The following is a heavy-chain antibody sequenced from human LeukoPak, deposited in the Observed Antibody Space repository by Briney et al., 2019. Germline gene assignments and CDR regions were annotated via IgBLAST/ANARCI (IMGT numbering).Heavy chain of an antibody. CDR1: GYSISSGYF. CDR3: ARGTYYYGSGSYYILLNWFDP. Sequence: SETLSLTCTVSGYSISSGYFWGWIRQPPGKGLECIGTIYHSGSTYYNPSLKSRVTISVDTSKNQFSLKLSSVTAADTAVYYCARGTYYYGSGSYYILLNWFDPWGQGTLVTVSS. V-gene: IGHV4-38-2*02. J-gene: IGHJ5*02. CDR2: IYHSGST. D-gene: IGHD3-10*01.